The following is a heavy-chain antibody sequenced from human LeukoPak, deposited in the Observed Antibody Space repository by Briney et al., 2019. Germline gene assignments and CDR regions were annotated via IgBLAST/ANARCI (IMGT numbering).Heavy chain of an antibody. CDR2: ISYDGANK. CDR3: AKDWGGDYGDYAGDY. CDR1: GFTFNYNG. Sequence: PGRSLRLSCAASGFTFNYNGMNWVRQAPGKGLEGVAFISYDGANKYYTESVRGRFTISRDNSKNTLYLQMNSLRPENTAVYYCAKDWGGDYGDYAGDYWGQGTLVTVSS. J-gene: IGHJ4*02. D-gene: IGHD4-17*01. V-gene: IGHV3-30*18.